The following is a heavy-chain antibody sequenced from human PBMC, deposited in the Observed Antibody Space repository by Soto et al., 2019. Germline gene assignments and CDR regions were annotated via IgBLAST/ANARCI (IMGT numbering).Heavy chain of an antibody. CDR3: PRRAAKLAGTIIWGEVLDI. V-gene: IGHV4-59*01. Sequence: LSLPCSVSAGSIRRYYWSWIRQPPGKGLEWSGYIYRSETTTYNPTRQSRVTISGGTSNKQICLSWRSVSAEYTAFYSCPRRAAKLAGTIIWGEVLDIWGKGT. CDR2: IYRSETT. D-gene: IGHD1-1*01. J-gene: IGHJ3*02. CDR1: AGSIRRYY.